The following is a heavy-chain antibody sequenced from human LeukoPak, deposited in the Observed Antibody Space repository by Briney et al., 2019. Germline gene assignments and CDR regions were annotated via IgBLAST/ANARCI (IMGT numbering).Heavy chain of an antibody. J-gene: IGHJ5*02. Sequence: KPSETLSPTCTVSGGSISSGSYYWSWIRQPAGKGLEWIGRIYTSGSTNYNPSLKSRVTISVDTSKNQFSLKLSSVTAADTAVYYCARDGDLNWFDPWGQGTLVTVSS. V-gene: IGHV4-61*02. CDR2: IYTSGST. CDR1: GGSISSGSYY. D-gene: IGHD7-27*01. CDR3: ARDGDLNWFDP.